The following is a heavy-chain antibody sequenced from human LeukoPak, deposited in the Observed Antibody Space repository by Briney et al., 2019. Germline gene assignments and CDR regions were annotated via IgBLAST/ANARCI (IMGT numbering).Heavy chain of an antibody. CDR3: AKDSETYCGGDCYVDY. J-gene: IGHJ4*02. V-gene: IGHV3-30*02. CDR1: GFTFSSYG. CDR2: IRYDGSNK. Sequence: PGGSLRLSCAASGFTFSSYGMHWVRQAPGKGLEWVAFIRYDGSNKYYADSVKGRFTISRDNSKNTLYLQMNSLRAEDTAVYYCAKDSETYCGGDCYVDYWGQGTLVTVSS. D-gene: IGHD2-21*01.